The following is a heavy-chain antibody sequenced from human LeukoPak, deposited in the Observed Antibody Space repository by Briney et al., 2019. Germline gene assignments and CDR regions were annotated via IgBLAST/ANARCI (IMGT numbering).Heavy chain of an antibody. CDR1: GFTFSDYY. Sequence: GGSLRLSCAASGFTFSDYYMSWIRQAPGKGLEWVSYISSSSSYTNYADSVKGRFTISRDNAKNSLYLQMNSLRAEDTAVYYCARFGSAVSGSYEGGLDYWGQGTLVTVSS. V-gene: IGHV3-11*03. CDR3: ARFGSAVSGSYEGGLDY. J-gene: IGHJ4*02. D-gene: IGHD1-26*01. CDR2: ISSSSSYT.